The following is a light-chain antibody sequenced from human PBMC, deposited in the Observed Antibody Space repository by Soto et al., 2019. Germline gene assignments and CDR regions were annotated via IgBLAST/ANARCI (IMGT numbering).Light chain of an antibody. Sequence: QLVLTQPPSASGTPGQRVTISCSGSSSNIGSYYVYWFQQLPGTAPKLLIYNNNQRPSGVPDRFSGSKSGTSASLAISGLRSEDEADYYCAAWHDSLSALVFGGGTKLTVL. CDR1: SSNIGSYY. J-gene: IGLJ2*01. CDR3: AAWHDSLSALV. V-gene: IGLV1-47*02. CDR2: NNN.